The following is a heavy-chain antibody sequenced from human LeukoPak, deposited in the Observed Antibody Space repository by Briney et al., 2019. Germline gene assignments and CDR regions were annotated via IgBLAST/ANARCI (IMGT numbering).Heavy chain of an antibody. CDR2: IWYDGSNK. CDR1: GFTFSSYG. D-gene: IGHD2-15*01. J-gene: IGHJ6*02. Sequence: GGSLRLSCAASGFTFSSYGMHWVRQAPGKGLEWVAVIWYDGSNKYYADSVKGRFTISRDNSKNTLYLQMNSLRAEDTAVYYCARTMGYCSGGSCYSAPYYYGMDVWGQGATVTVSS. V-gene: IGHV3-33*01. CDR3: ARTMGYCSGGSCYSAPYYYGMDV.